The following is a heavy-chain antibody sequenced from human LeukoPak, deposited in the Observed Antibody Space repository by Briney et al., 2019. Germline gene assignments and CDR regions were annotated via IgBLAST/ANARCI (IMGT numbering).Heavy chain of an antibody. CDR1: GGSISSSSYY. Sequence: SETLSLTCTVSGGSISSSSYYWGWIRQPPGKGLEWIGSIYYSGSTYYNPSLKSRVTISVDTSKNQFSLKLSSVTAADTAVYYCARELVVVPAARRYYFDYWGQGTLVTVSS. CDR2: IYYSGST. D-gene: IGHD2-2*01. V-gene: IGHV4-39*07. CDR3: ARELVVVPAARRYYFDY. J-gene: IGHJ4*02.